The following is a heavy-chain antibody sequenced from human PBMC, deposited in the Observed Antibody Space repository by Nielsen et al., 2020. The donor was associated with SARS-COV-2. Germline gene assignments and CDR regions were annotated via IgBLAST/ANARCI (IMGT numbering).Heavy chain of an antibody. V-gene: IGHV3-23*01. CDR2: ISGSGGST. D-gene: IGHD6-19*01. CDR3: AKDEPIAVAGNYYYYYYMDV. Sequence: GESLKISCAASEFTFSSYAMSWVRQAPGKGLEWVSAISGSGGSTYYADSVKGRFTISRDNSKNTLYLQMNSLRAEDTAVYYCAKDEPIAVAGNYYYYYYMDVWGKGTTVTVSS. CDR1: EFTFSSYA. J-gene: IGHJ6*03.